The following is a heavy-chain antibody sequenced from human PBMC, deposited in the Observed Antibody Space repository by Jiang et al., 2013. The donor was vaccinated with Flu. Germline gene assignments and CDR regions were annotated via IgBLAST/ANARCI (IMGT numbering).Heavy chain of an antibody. CDR3: TRRANSTFDH. Sequence: FQAGGSLKLSCAASGLSFSGSAMHWVRQASGKGLEWVGRIRSKANNYATAYAASVKDTFTISRDDSRNTLYLQINSLKTGDTAVYFCTRRANSTFDHWGQGTLVAVSS. D-gene: IGHD2/OR15-2a*01. J-gene: IGHJ4*02. CDR1: GLSFSGSA. V-gene: IGHV3-73*01. CDR2: IRSKANNYAT.